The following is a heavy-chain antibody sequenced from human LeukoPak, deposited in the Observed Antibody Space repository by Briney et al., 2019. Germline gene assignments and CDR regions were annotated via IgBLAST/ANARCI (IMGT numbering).Heavy chain of an antibody. CDR1: GFTFSSYS. CDR3: ARSTTQYYYGSGSYYITDY. J-gene: IGHJ4*02. CDR2: ISSSSSTI. Sequence: GGSLRLSCAASGFTFSSYSMNWVRQAPGKGLEWGSYISSSSSTIYYADSVKGRFTISRDNAKNSLYLQMNSLRAEDTAVYYCARSTTQYYYGSGSYYITDYWGQGTLVTVSS. D-gene: IGHD3-10*01. V-gene: IGHV3-48*04.